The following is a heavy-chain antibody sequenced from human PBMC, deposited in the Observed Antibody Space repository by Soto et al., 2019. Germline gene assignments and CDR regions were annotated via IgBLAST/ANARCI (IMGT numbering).Heavy chain of an antibody. CDR2: ISGYNGNT. CDR3: ARGGSGPDYYYMDV. J-gene: IGHJ6*03. D-gene: IGHD3-10*01. Sequence: GASVKVSCKASGYTFTSYGISWVRQAPGQGLEWMGWISGYNGNTDYAQKLQGRVTVTTDTSASTAYMELRSLRSDDTAIFYCARGGSGPDYYYMDVWGKGTTVTVSS. V-gene: IGHV1-18*01. CDR1: GYTFTSYG.